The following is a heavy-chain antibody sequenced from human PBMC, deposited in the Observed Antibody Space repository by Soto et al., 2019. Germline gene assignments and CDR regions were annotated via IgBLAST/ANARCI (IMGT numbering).Heavy chain of an antibody. Sequence: GSLRLSCAASGFTFSSYAMSWVRQAPGKGLEWVSAISGSGGSTYYADSVKGRFIISRDNSKNTLYLQMNSLRAEDTAVYYCAKDPPPSDTVVVPAPDAFDIWGQGTMVTVS. V-gene: IGHV3-23*01. CDR3: AKDPPPSDTVVVPAPDAFDI. CDR1: GFTFSSYA. D-gene: IGHD2-2*01. J-gene: IGHJ3*02. CDR2: ISGSGGST.